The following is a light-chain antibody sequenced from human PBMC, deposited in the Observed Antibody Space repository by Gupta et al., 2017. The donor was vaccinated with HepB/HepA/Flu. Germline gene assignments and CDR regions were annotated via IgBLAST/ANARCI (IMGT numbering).Light chain of an antibody. CDR2: DAF. CDR3: QQRSNWLT. J-gene: IGKJ4*01. CDR1: QSVSSY. V-gene: IGKV3-11*01. Sequence: IVFTQSPATLSLSPGERATLSCRASQSVSSYLAWYQQKPGQAPRLLIYDAFNRATGIPARFSGSGSGTDFTLAISSLEPEDFAVYYCQQRSNWLTFGGGTKVDIK.